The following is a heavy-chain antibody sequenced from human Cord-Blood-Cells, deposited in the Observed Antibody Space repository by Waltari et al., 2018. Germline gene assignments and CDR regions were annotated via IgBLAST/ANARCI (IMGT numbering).Heavy chain of an antibody. D-gene: IGHD4-17*01. CDR3: ARFRAGYGGNFDY. CDR2: INPNSGGT. J-gene: IGHJ4*02. CDR1: GYTLTGYY. V-gene: IGHV1-2*02. Sequence: QVQLVQSGAEVKKPGASVQVACKASGYTLTGYYTHWVRQAPGQGLEWMGWINPNSGGTNYAQKFQGRVTMTRDTSISTAYMELSRLRSDDTAVYYCARFRAGYGGNFDYWGQGTLVTVSS.